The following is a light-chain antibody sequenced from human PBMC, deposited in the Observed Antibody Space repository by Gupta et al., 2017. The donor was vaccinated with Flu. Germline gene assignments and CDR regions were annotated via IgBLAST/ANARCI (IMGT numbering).Light chain of an antibody. CDR2: GAS. J-gene: IGKJ1*01. CDR3: QQYGSSPWT. Sequence: ERATLSCRASQSVSSSYLAWYQQKPGQAPRLLIYGASTRATGIPDSFTGSGSGTDFTLTISRMEPEDFAVYYCQQYGSSPWTFGQGTKVEIK. CDR1: QSVSSSY. V-gene: IGKV3-20*01.